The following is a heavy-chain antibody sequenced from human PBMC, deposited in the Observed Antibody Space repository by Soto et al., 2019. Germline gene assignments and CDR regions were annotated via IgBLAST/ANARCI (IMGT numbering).Heavy chain of an antibody. CDR3: ARGDQWDILLRYFGMDV. D-gene: IGHD1-26*01. Sequence: GGSLRLSCEVSGFSLSSFEMHWVRQPPGKGLEWVAFISHEGENKYYADSVKGRFTISRDNSKNTLSLHMNNLRPEDTALYRCARGDQWDILLRYFGMDVWGPGTTVTVSS. J-gene: IGHJ6*02. CDR1: GFSLSSFE. V-gene: IGHV3-30*03. CDR2: ISHEGENK.